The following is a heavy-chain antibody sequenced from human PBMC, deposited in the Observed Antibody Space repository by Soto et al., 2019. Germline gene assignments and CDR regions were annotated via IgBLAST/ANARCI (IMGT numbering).Heavy chain of an antibody. CDR1: GGSISSGGYY. CDR3: ARGYCGGDCYSIGWFDP. V-gene: IGHV4-31*03. D-gene: IGHD2-21*02. J-gene: IGHJ5*02. Sequence: QVQLQESGPGLVKPSQTLSLTCTVSGGSISSGGYYWSWIRQHRGKGLEWIGYIYYSGSTYYNPSLKSRVTISVDTSKNQFSLKLSSVTAADTAVYYCARGYCGGDCYSIGWFDPWGQGTLVTVSS. CDR2: IYYSGST.